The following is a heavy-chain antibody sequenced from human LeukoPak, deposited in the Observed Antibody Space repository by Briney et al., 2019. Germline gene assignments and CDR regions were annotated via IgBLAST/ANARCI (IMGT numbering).Heavy chain of an antibody. CDR2: ISGSGTYI. J-gene: IGHJ4*02. V-gene: IGHV3-21*01. D-gene: IGHD2-21*02. Sequence: GGTLRLSCAASGFTFSSYGMSWVRQAPGKGLEWVSSISGSGTYIYYADSVKGRFTISRDNAKNSLYLQMNSLRAEDTAVYYCARDSPGEVVTARGDYWGQGTLVTVSS. CDR3: ARDSPGEVVTARGDY. CDR1: GFTFSSYG.